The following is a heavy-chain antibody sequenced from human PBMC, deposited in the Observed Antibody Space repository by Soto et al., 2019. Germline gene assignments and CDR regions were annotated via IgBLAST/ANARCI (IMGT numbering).Heavy chain of an antibody. CDR2: IWYDGSNK. CDR3: ARDYYDSSGYYYVHAFDI. D-gene: IGHD3-22*01. J-gene: IGHJ3*02. Sequence: GSLRLSCAASGFTFSSYGMHWVRQAPGKGLEWVAVIWYDGSNKYYADSVKGRFTISRDNSKNTLYLQMNSLRAEDTAVYYCARDYYDSSGYYYVHAFDIWGQGTMVTVSS. V-gene: IGHV3-33*01. CDR1: GFTFSSYG.